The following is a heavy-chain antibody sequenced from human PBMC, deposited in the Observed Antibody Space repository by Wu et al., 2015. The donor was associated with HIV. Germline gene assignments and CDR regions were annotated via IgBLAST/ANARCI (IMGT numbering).Heavy chain of an antibody. Sequence: QIHLVQSGAEVKKPGASVKVSCKASGYSFSDYHLHWVRQAPGQGLEWMGWINHNGGGATYAQKFQGRAAMTRDTSISTVFMELSRLRFDDTAIHYCARALRPVADALELDYWGQGTLVTVSS. V-gene: IGHV1-2*02. CDR3: ARALRPVADALELDY. CDR2: INHNGGGA. J-gene: IGHJ4*02. D-gene: IGHD6-19*01. CDR1: GYSFSDYH.